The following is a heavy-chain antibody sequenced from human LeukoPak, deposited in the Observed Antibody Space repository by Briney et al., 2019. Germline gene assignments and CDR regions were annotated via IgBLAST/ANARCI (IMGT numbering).Heavy chain of an antibody. Sequence: SETLSLTCTVSGGSISSYYWSWIRQPPGKGLEWIGYIYYSGSTNYNPSFKSRVTISVDTSKNQFSLKLSSVTAADTAVYYCARRPSSSWPFDYWGQGTLVTVSS. V-gene: IGHV4-59*08. D-gene: IGHD6-13*01. CDR2: IYYSGST. J-gene: IGHJ4*02. CDR3: ARRPSSSWPFDY. CDR1: GGSISSYY.